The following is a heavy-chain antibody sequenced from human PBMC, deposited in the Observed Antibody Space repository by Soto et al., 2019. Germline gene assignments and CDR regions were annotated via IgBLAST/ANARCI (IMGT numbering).Heavy chain of an antibody. V-gene: IGHV5-51*01. CDR2: IYPGDSDT. CDR3: ARRQVSMVRGRDAFDI. J-gene: IGHJ3*02. Sequence: GESLKISCKGSGYSFTSYWIGWVRQMPGKGLEWMGIIYPGDSDTRYSPSFQGQVTISADKSISTAYLQWSSLKASDTAMYYCARRQVSMVRGRDAFDIWGQGTMVTVSS. CDR1: GYSFTSYW. D-gene: IGHD3-10*01.